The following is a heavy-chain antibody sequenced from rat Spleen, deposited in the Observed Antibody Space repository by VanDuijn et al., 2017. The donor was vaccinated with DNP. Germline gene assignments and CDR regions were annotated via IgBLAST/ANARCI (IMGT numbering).Heavy chain of an antibody. CDR2: IIYDGSRT. J-gene: IGHJ2*01. CDR1: GFTFSDYN. D-gene: IGHD1-4*01. CDR3: ATQTAGSPLFDD. Sequence: VQLVESGGCVVQPGRSLKLVCAASGFTFSDYNMAWVRQAPKKGLDWVVTIIYDGSRTYYRESVKGRFTISRDNAESTLYLRMDSLRSDDTATYYCATQTAGSPLFDDWGQGVMVTVSS. V-gene: IGHV5S10*01.